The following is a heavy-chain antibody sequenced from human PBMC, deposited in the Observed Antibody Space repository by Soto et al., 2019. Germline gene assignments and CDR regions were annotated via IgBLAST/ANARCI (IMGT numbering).Heavy chain of an antibody. CDR1: GFTFDDYG. J-gene: IGHJ5*02. CDR3: ARGAIYCSGGNCYPVS. Sequence: PGGSLRLSCAASGFTFDDYGMSWVRQAPGKGLEWVSGINWNGDSTGYADSVKGRFTISRDNAKNSLYLQMNSLRAEDTALYYCARGAIYCSGGNCYPVSWGQGTLVTVSS. V-gene: IGHV3-20*04. D-gene: IGHD2-15*01. CDR2: INWNGDST.